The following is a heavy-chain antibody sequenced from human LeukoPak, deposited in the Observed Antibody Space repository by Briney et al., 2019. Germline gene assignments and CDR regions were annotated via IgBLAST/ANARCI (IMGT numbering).Heavy chain of an antibody. CDR3: ARHVIAVADPTNWFDP. D-gene: IGHD6-19*01. J-gene: IGHJ5*02. V-gene: IGHV4-31*03. CDR2: IYNSGRST. Sequence: SQTLSLTCTVSGDSISSATYYWSWIRQHPGKGLEFIGYIYNSGRSTYYNPSLKRRPFISIDTSKNQFSLKLSSVTAADTAVYYCARHVIAVADPTNWFDPWGQGTLVTVSS. CDR1: GDSISSATYY.